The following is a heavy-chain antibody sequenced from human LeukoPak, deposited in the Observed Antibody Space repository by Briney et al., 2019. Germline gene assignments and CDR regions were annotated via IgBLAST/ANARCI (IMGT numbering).Heavy chain of an antibody. J-gene: IGHJ4*02. Sequence: ASVKVSCKASGYTFTGYYMHWVRQAPGQGLEWMGWINPNSGGTNYVQKFQGRVTMTRDTSISTVCMELSSLRSEDTAVYYCARGGRTIFGVADYWGQGTLVTVSS. CDR3: ARGGRTIFGVADY. V-gene: IGHV1-2*02. CDR2: INPNSGGT. CDR1: GYTFTGYY. D-gene: IGHD3-3*01.